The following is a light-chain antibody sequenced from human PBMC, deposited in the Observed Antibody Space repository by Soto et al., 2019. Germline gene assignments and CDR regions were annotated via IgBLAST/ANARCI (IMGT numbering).Light chain of an antibody. CDR1: QSVGISY. CDR3: QQYGSSPPWT. V-gene: IGKV3-20*01. CDR2: GTS. Sequence: EIVLTQSPGTLSLSPGERATLSCRANQSVGISYLAWYQQKPGQAPRLLIYGTSSRATGIPDRFSGSGSGTDFTLTVSRLEPEDFAVYYCQQYGSSPPWTFGPGTKVEI. J-gene: IGKJ1*01.